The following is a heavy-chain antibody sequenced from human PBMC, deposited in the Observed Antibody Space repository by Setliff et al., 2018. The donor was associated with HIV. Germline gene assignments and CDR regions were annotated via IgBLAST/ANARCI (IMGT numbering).Heavy chain of an antibody. D-gene: IGHD2-2*01. Sequence: QPGGSLRLSCAASGFTFSDPAMSWVRQAPGKGLEWVSAISSSGDKTYYADSVKGRFAISRDNAKNMLYLQMSSLRAEDTALYYCAKDWRRPFVVLPWGQGIQVTVSS. V-gene: IGHV3-23*01. CDR2: ISSSGDKT. CDR3: AKDWRRPFVVLP. J-gene: IGHJ4*02. CDR1: GFTFSDPA.